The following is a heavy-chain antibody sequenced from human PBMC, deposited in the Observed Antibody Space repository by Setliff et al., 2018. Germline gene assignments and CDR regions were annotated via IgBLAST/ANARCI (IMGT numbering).Heavy chain of an antibody. CDR1: GFTFDDYA. J-gene: IGHJ4*02. V-gene: IGHV3-9*03. CDR3: ARARGYSYGPFDY. Sequence: PGGSLRLSCAASGFTFDDYAMHWVRQAPGKGLEWVSGVSWNSGTSAYADSVKGRFTISRDNAKNSLYLQMNSLRVEDMALYYCARARGYSYGPFDYWGQGTLVIVSS. D-gene: IGHD5-18*01. CDR2: VSWNSGTS.